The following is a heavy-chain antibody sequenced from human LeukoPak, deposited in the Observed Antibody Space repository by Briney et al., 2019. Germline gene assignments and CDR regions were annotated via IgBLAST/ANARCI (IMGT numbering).Heavy chain of an antibody. Sequence: GGSLRLSCAASGFTFSSYAMSWVRQAPGKGLEWVSAISGSGGSTYYADSVKGRFTIPRDNSKNTLYLQMNSLRAEDTAVYYCAKEFDDIVVVVAASDYFDYWGQGTLVTVSS. J-gene: IGHJ4*02. V-gene: IGHV3-23*01. CDR2: ISGSGGST. CDR3: AKEFDDIVVVVAASDYFDY. D-gene: IGHD2-15*01. CDR1: GFTFSSYA.